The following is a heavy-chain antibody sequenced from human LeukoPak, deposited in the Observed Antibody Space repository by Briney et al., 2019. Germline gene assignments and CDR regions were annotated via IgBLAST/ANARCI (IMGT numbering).Heavy chain of an antibody. D-gene: IGHD6-19*01. Sequence: PGGSLRLSCAASGFTFSRYGMSWVRQAPGKGLEWVSGISGSGGGTHYADSVKGRFTISRDHSMNTLYLQMNSLRAEDTAVYYCAKGGWQWLVLDQAAFDIWGQGTMVTVSS. CDR3: AKGGWQWLVLDQAAFDI. V-gene: IGHV3-23*01. J-gene: IGHJ3*02. CDR1: GFTFSRYG. CDR2: ISGSGGGT.